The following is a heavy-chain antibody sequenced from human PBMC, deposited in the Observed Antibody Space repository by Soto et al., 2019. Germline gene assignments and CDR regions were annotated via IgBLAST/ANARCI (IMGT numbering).Heavy chain of an antibody. J-gene: IGHJ4*02. CDR1: GGSISSYY. V-gene: IGHV4-59*08. Sequence: SETLSLTCTVSGGSISSYYWSWIRQPPGKGLEWIGYIYYSGSTNYNPSLKSRVTISIDTSNKHLSLHLSSVTAADTAVYYCARQKVSRFYGEVDFFDYWGLGTLVTVSS. CDR3: ARQKVSRFYGEVDFFDY. CDR2: IYYSGST. D-gene: IGHD4-17*01.